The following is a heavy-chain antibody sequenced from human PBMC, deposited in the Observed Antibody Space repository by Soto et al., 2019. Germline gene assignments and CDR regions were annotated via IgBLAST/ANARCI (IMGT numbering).Heavy chain of an antibody. J-gene: IGHJ4*02. V-gene: IGHV3-23*01. Sequence: PGGSLRLSCAASGFTFSSYSMSWVRQAPGKGLEWVSGFRTGGDDGTTYYADSVKGRFTISRDNSKNTLFLQMNSLRAEDTAIYYCAKKVNSGPGSQSSDYCGQATMVTV. CDR1: GFTFSSYS. CDR3: AKKVNSGPGSQSSDY. CDR2: FRTGGDDGTT. D-gene: IGHD3-10*01.